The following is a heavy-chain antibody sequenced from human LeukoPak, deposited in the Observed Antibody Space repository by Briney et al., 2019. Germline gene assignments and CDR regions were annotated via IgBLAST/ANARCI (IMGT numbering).Heavy chain of an antibody. J-gene: IGHJ4*02. V-gene: IGHV3-7*01. CDR3: AKRIAAAGKYYFDY. Sequence: PGGSLRHSCSASGFTFSSYWMSWVRQAPGKGLEWVANMKQDGSEKYYVDSVKGRFTISRDNAKNSLYLQMNSLRVEDTAVYYCAKRIAAAGKYYFDYWGQGTLVTVSS. CDR1: GFTFSSYW. D-gene: IGHD6-13*01. CDR2: MKQDGSEK.